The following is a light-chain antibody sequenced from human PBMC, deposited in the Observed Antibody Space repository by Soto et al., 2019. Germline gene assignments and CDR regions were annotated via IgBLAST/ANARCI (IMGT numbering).Light chain of an antibody. V-gene: IGKV1-5*01. CDR1: QTISSW. J-gene: IGKJ3*01. CDR2: DAS. CDR3: LQYYSYPSS. Sequence: IDMTQSPSTLSASVGERATITCRASQTISSWLAWYQQKPGQAPTLLIYDASSWESGVPARFSGSGSGTDFTLTISGLQSEDFATYYCLQYYSYPSSFGPGTKVDIK.